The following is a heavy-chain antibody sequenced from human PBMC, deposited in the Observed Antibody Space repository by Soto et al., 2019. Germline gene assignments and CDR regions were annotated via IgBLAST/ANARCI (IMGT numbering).Heavy chain of an antibody. CDR2: IYWNDDK. CDR3: AHSYSSGWYEYFRH. V-gene: IGHV2-5*01. J-gene: IGHJ1*01. Sequence: QITLKESGPTLVKPTQTLTLTCTFSGFSLSTSGVGVGWIRQPPGKALEWLALIYWNDDKRYSPSLKSRLTITKDTSKNQVVLTMTNMDPVDTATYYCAHSYSSGWYEYFRHWGQGTLVTVSS. D-gene: IGHD6-19*01. CDR1: GFSLSTSGVG.